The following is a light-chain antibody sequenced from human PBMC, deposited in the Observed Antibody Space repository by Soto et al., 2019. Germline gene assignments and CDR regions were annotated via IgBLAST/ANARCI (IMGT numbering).Light chain of an antibody. Sequence: DIQMTQSPSTLSGSVGDRVTITCRASQTIISWLALYQQKPGKAPKLLIYKESTLKSGVPSRFSGSGSGTEFTLTISSMQPDDFATYYCKQFNYYWTFGQGTNVDI. CDR3: KQFNYYWT. J-gene: IGKJ1*01. V-gene: IGKV1-5*03. CDR2: KES. CDR1: QTIISW.